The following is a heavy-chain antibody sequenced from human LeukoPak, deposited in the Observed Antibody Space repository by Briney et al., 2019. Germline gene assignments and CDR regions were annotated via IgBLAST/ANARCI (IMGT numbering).Heavy chain of an antibody. CDR2: IYYSGST. CDR3: ARGRRFRSSFDY. V-gene: IGHV4-59*12. CDR1: GGSISSYY. Sequence: SETLSLTCTVSGGSISSYYWSWIRQPPGKGLEWIGYIYYSGSTKYNPSLKSRVTISVDTSKNQFSLKLSSVTAADTAVYYCARGRRFRSSFDYWGQGTLVTVSS. J-gene: IGHJ4*02.